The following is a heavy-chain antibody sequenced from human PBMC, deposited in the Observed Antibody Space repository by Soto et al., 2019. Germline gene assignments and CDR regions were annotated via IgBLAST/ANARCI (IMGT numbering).Heavy chain of an antibody. CDR2: ISGSGGST. CDR1: GFTFSSSV. Sequence: DVQLLESGGGLVQPGGSLRLSCAASGFTFSSSVFSWVRQAPGKGLEWVSGISGSGGSTQYADSVKGRFTISRDNSEHTGYLQINRRRAEVTDVYYCARDDVRMVRGVTESTGFDPCGKGTLVTVSS. J-gene: IGHJ5*02. CDR3: ARDDVRMVRGVTESTGFDP. D-gene: IGHD3-10*01. V-gene: IGHV3-23*01.